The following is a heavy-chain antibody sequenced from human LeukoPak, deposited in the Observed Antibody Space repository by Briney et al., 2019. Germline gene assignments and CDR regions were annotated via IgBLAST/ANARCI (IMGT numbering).Heavy chain of an antibody. V-gene: IGHV1-18*01. D-gene: IGHD5/OR15-5a*01. CDR1: VYTFTSYG. CDR2: ISAYNGNT. Sequence: ASVKVSCKASVYTFTSYGISWLRQAPGQGLEWMGWISAYNGNTNYAQKLQGRVTMTTDTSTSTAYMELRSLRSDDTAVYYCASSVLGRVPNWGQGTLVTVSS. CDR3: ASSVLGRVPN. J-gene: IGHJ4*02.